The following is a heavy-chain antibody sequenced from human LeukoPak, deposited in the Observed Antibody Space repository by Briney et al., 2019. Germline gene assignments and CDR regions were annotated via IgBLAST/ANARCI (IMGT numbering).Heavy chain of an antibody. CDR1: GFTFDDYA. J-gene: IGHJ3*01. CDR3: ARETRSSSSL. V-gene: IGHV3-9*01. Sequence: PGGSLRLSCAASGFTFDDYAMHWVRQAPGKGLEWVSGISWNSGSIGYADPVKGRFTISRDNAKNSLYLQMNSLRAEDTAVYYCARETRSSSSLWGQGTMVTVSS. CDR2: ISWNSGSI. D-gene: IGHD6-13*01.